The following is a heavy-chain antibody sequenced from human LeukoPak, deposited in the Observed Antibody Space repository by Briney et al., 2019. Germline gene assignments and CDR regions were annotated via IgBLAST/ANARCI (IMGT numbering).Heavy chain of an antibody. CDR1: GGSISSYY. D-gene: IGHD2-2*01. J-gene: IGHJ5*02. V-gene: IGHV4-59*12. CDR2: IYYTGST. Sequence: SETLSLTCTVSGGSISSYYWSWIRQPPGKGLEWIGYIYYTGSTNYNPSLKSRVTISVDTSKNQFSLKLNSVTAADTAVYYCARDTSYCTSTTCHFNWFDPWGQGTLVTVSS. CDR3: ARDTSYCTSTTCHFNWFDP.